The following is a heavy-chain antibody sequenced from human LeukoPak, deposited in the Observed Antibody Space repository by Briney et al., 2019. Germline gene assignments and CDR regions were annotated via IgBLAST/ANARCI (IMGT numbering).Heavy chain of an antibody. Sequence: PSQTLSLTCTVSGGSISSGSYYWSWIRQPAGKGLEWIGRIYTSGSTNYNPSLKSRVTISVDTSKNQFSLKLSSVTAADTAVYYCARDVDVWSGYYFDYWGQGTLVTVSS. D-gene: IGHD3-3*01. J-gene: IGHJ4*02. CDR2: IYTSGST. V-gene: IGHV4-61*02. CDR1: GGSISSGSYY. CDR3: ARDVDVWSGYYFDY.